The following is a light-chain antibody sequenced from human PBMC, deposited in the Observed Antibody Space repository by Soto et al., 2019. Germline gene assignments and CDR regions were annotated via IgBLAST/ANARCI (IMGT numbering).Light chain of an antibody. Sequence: DIQMTQSPSTLSASVGDRVTITCRASQSVNKWLAWFQQKPGKVPKLLIFDASTLQTGVPSRFGGGGSGTEFTLTISGLQPDDFATYYCQQDYGDSWTFGQGTKVDIK. CDR2: DAS. V-gene: IGKV1-5*01. CDR1: QSVNKW. J-gene: IGKJ1*01. CDR3: QQDYGDSWT.